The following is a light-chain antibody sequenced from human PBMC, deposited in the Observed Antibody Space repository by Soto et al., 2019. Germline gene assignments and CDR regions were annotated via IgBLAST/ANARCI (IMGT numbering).Light chain of an antibody. CDR3: QQYSNWPT. V-gene: IGKV3-15*01. Sequence: EIVMTQSPATLSVSPGERATLSCRASQSVSRNLAWYQPRPGQAPSLLISGASTRATGIAARFSGSGSGREFTLTISSLKSEDSALYYCQQYSNWPTFGQGTRLEIK. CDR1: QSVSRN. CDR2: GAS. J-gene: IGKJ5*01.